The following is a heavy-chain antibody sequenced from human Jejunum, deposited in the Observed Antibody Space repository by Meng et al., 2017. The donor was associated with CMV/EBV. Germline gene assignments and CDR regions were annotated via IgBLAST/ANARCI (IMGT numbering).Heavy chain of an antibody. CDR1: SDSISSNF. V-gene: IGHV4-4*07. Sequence: VQLQGSGSGLVKPSETLSLTCTVSSDSISSNFWSWIRQPAGKGLEWIGRIYSSGSTFYNPSLKSRVTMSVDTSKNQFSLSLASVTAADTAIYFCAREESVGIAVTGTFDYWGQGILVTVSS. CDR3: AREESVGIAVTGTFDY. D-gene: IGHD6-19*01. J-gene: IGHJ4*02. CDR2: IYSSGST.